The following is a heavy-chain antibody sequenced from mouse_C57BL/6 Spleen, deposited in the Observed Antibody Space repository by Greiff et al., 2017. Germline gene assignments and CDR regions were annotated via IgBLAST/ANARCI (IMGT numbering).Heavy chain of an antibody. Sequence: QVQLQQSGAELVKPGASVKISCKASGYAFSSYWMNWVKQRPGKGLEWIGQIYPGDGDTNYNGKFKGKATLTADKSSSTAYMQLSSLTSEDSAVYFCARGDYGGRAMDYWGQGTSVTVSS. CDR1: GYAFSSYW. D-gene: IGHD1-1*01. J-gene: IGHJ4*01. CDR3: ARGDYGGRAMDY. CDR2: IYPGDGDT. V-gene: IGHV1-80*01.